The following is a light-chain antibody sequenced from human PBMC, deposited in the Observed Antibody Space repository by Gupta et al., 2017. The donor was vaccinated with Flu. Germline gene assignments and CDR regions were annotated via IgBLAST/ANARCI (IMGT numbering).Light chain of an antibody. Sequence: QAVVTLDPSCTLSPGGPVTLTRGSTTGAVTSGHYPYWFQQKPGQAPRTLIYDTSNKHSWTPARFSGSLLGGKAALTLSGAQPEDEAEYYCLLSYSGARPVVFGGGTKLTVL. V-gene: IGLV7-46*01. J-gene: IGLJ2*01. CDR1: TGAVTSGHY. CDR3: LLSYSGARPVV. CDR2: DTS.